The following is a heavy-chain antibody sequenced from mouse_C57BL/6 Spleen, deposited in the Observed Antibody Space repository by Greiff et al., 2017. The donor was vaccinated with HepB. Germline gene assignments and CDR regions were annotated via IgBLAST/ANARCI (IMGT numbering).Heavy chain of an antibody. CDR1: GYTFTSYT. J-gene: IGHJ4*01. D-gene: IGHD2-14*01. CDR3: AREGIFYARDY. CDR2: INPSSGYT. Sequence: QVHVKQSGAELARPGASVKMSCKASGYTFTSYTMHWVKQRPGQGLEWIGYINPSSGYTKYNQKFKDKATLTADKSSSTAYMQLSSLTSEDSAVYYCAREGIFYARDYWGQGTSVTVSS. V-gene: IGHV1-4*01.